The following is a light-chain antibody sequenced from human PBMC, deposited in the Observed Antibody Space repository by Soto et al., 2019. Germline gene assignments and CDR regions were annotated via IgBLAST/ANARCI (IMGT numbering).Light chain of an antibody. CDR3: QQYNGWPIT. Sequence: EILMTQSPATLSVSRGERVTLSFMASQSVGNNLAWHQQKPGQAPRLLIYGASTRATGFPARFSGSGSGTEFTLTISSLQSEDFAVYYCQQYNGWPITFGQGTRLEIK. J-gene: IGKJ5*01. V-gene: IGKV3-15*01. CDR2: GAS. CDR1: QSVGNN.